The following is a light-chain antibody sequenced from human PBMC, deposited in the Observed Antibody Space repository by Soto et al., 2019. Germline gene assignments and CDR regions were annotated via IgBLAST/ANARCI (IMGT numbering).Light chain of an antibody. J-gene: IGKJ1*01. Sequence: DIVMTQSPDSLAVSLGERATINCRSSQSVLYSSSNKNYLAWYQQKPGQPPKLRIYWASTRESGVPDRFSGSGSGTDFTLTISSLQAEDVAVYYCQQYCSSPWTFGQGTKVDIK. CDR2: WAS. CDR1: QSVLYSSSNKNY. V-gene: IGKV4-1*01. CDR3: QQYCSSPWT.